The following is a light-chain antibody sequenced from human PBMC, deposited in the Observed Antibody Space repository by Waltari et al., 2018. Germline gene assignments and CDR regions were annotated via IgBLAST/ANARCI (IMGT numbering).Light chain of an antibody. CDR3: SSYTSSSTLVL. Sequence: QSALTQPASVSGSPGQSITISCTGTSSDVGGYNYVSWYQQNPGQAPKLMIYDVSKRPSGVSNRFSGSKSGNTASLTISGRQAEDEADYYCSSYTSSSTLVLFGGGTKLTVL. J-gene: IGLJ2*01. CDR1: SSDVGGYNY. V-gene: IGLV2-14*01. CDR2: DVS.